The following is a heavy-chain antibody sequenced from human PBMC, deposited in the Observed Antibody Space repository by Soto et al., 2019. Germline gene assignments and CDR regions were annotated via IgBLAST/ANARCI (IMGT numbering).Heavy chain of an antibody. D-gene: IGHD2-21*01. CDR1: GFTFSTYD. Sequence: GGSLRLSCAASGFTFSTYDMNWVRQAPGKGLEWLSYISRGGSGISYADSVRGRFTISRDNAKNSLYLQMNSLRNDDTGVYYCARDSDYVMDVWGQRTTLTVSS. CDR2: ISRGGSGI. J-gene: IGHJ6*02. CDR3: ARDSDYVMDV. V-gene: IGHV3-48*02.